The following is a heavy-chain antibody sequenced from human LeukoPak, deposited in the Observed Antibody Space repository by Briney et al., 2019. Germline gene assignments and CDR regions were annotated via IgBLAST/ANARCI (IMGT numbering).Heavy chain of an antibody. D-gene: IGHD3-10*01. CDR3: ARVPVVTTVRTRSGYYYYMDV. J-gene: IGHJ6*03. CDR1: GGSFSGYY. Sequence: PSETLSLTCAVYGGSFSGYYWSWIRQPPGKGLEWIGEINHSGSTNYNPSLKSRVTISVDTSKNQFSLKLSSVTAADTAVYYCARVPVVTTVRTRSGYYYYMDVWGKGTTVTVSS. V-gene: IGHV4-34*01. CDR2: INHSGST.